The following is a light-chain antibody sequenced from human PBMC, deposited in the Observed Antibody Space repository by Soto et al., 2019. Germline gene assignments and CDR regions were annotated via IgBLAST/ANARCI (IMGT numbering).Light chain of an antibody. J-gene: IGKJ1*01. Sequence: EIVMTQSPATLSVSPGERATLXXXXSQSVSSNLAWYQQKCGQAPRLLIYGASTRATGIPARFSGSGSGTDFTLTINRLEPEDFAVYYCQHYNNWPPWTFGQGTKVDIK. CDR3: QHYNNWPPWT. CDR2: GAS. CDR1: QSVSSN. V-gene: IGKV3-15*01.